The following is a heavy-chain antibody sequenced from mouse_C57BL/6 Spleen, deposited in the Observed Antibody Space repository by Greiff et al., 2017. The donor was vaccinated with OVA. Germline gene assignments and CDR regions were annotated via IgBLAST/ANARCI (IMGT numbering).Heavy chain of an antibody. Sequence: EVKVVESGGGLVKPGGSLKLSCAASGFTFSDYGMHWVRQAPEKGLEWVAYISSGSSTIYYADTVKGRFTISRDNAKNTLFLQMTSLRSEDTAMYYCANYYGSSYSAMDYWGQGTSVTVSS. J-gene: IGHJ4*01. CDR2: ISSGSSTI. CDR3: ANYYGSSYSAMDY. D-gene: IGHD1-1*01. V-gene: IGHV5-17*01. CDR1: GFTFSDYG.